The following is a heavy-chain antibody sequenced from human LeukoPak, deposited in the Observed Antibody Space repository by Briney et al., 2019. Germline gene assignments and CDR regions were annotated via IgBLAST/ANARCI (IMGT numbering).Heavy chain of an antibody. CDR2: ISRDGNDK. Sequence: GGSLRLSCAASEFTFSSYSMNWVRQAPGKGLEWVAVISRDGNDKHYTDSVKGRFAIDRDSSKNTLYLQMNSLGAEDTAVYYCARERCVVGACGAFDIWGQGTMATVSS. V-gene: IGHV3-30*03. J-gene: IGHJ3*02. CDR1: EFTFSSYS. CDR3: ARERCVVGACGAFDI. D-gene: IGHD3-16*01.